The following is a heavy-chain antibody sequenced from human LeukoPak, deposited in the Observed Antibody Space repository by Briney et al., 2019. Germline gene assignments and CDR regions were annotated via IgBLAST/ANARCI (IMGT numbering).Heavy chain of an antibody. CDR1: GGSISSSSYY. V-gene: IGHV4-39*07. CDR2: IYYSGST. CDR3: ARTIYSNGVDY. Sequence: ASETLSLTCTVSGGSISSSSYYWGWIRQPPGKGLEWIGSIYYSGSTYYNPSLKSRVTISVDTSKNQFSLKLSSVTAADTAVYYCARTIYSNGVDYWGQGTLVTVSS. D-gene: IGHD5-18*01. J-gene: IGHJ4*02.